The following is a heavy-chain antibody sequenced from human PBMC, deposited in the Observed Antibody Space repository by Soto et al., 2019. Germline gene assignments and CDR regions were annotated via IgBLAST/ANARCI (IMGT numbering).Heavy chain of an antibody. CDR1: GYIFVNYG. Sequence: QVQLVQSGDEVKKPGASVKVSCKASGYIFVNYGIAWVRQAPGQGLEWMGWISPYTGNTHSATKVQARLTMTTDTSTSTAYMDLGSLTSDDTAVYYCVTVDNYVTPTPQDVWGQGTTVTVSS. CDR3: VTVDNYVTPTPQDV. J-gene: IGHJ6*02. V-gene: IGHV1-18*01. D-gene: IGHD3-16*01. CDR2: ISPYTGNT.